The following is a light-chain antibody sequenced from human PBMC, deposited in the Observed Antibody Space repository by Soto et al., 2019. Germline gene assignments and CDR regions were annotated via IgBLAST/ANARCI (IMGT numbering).Light chain of an antibody. CDR2: EDY. CDR1: TSDVGSYNL. Sequence: QSALTQPASVSGSPGQSITISCTGTTSDVGSYNLVSWYQQHPGKAPKLMIYEDYKRPSGVPDRFSGSKFGNTASLTVSGLQAEDEADYFCSSYAGSDNYVFGTGTKLTVL. J-gene: IGLJ1*01. V-gene: IGLV2-8*01. CDR3: SSYAGSDNYV.